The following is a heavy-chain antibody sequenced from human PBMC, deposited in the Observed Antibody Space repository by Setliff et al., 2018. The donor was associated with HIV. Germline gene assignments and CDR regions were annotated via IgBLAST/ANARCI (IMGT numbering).Heavy chain of an antibody. V-gene: IGHV1-2*06. CDR2: ISPNYGGT. CDR3: ARGQGPVDY. CDR1: GYIFTHYY. J-gene: IGHJ4*02. Sequence: ASVKVSCKTSGYIFTHYYTHWVRQAPGQGLEWMGRISPNYGGTHYPQKFQGRVTLTSDTSISTAYMELSGLTSDDTAVYYCARGQGPVDYWGQGTPVTVS.